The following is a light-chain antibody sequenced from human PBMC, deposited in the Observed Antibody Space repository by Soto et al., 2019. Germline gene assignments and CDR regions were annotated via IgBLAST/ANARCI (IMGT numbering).Light chain of an antibody. CDR2: GAS. Sequence: DIQMTQSPSFVSASVGDRVTISCRASQGITSWLAWYQQKPGQSPRLLMSGASRRATGVPDRFSGSGSGTDFTLTISSLQPDDFAAYFCQHYKSFSLTFGGGTKVDIK. CDR3: QHYKSFSLT. J-gene: IGKJ4*01. CDR1: QGITSW. V-gene: IGKV1-12*01.